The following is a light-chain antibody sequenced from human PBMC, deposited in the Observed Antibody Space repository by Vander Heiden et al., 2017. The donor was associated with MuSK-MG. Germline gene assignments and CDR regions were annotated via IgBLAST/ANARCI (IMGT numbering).Light chain of an antibody. J-gene: IGLJ3*02. Sequence: QSVLTQPPSVSGAPGQRVSISCTGNSSNLGARYDVHWYQQVPGTAPKVLIYGKTNRPSGVPDRFSASKSGTSAFLATAGLQAEEEADYYCQSYDISLSGWVFGGGTKLTVL. CDR1: SSNLGARYD. CDR2: GKT. CDR3: QSYDISLSGWV. V-gene: IGLV1-40*01.